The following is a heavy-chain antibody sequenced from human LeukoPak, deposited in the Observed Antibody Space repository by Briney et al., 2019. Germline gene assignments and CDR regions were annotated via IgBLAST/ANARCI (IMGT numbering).Heavy chain of an antibody. Sequence: GGSLRLSCAASGFTFSSYSMNWVRQAPGKGLEWVSSISSSSSYIYYADSVKGRFTISRDNAKNSLYLQMNSLRAEDTAVYYCAKDHDYVWGSYHNPNWFDPWGQGTLVTVSS. CDR3: AKDHDYVWGSYHNPNWFDP. J-gene: IGHJ5*02. D-gene: IGHD3-16*02. CDR2: ISSSSSYI. V-gene: IGHV3-21*04. CDR1: GFTFSSYS.